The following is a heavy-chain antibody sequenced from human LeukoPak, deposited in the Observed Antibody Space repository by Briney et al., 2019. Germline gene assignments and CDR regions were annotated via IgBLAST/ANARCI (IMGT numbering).Heavy chain of an antibody. CDR2: IYTSGST. D-gene: IGHD3-22*01. CDR1: GGSISSYY. CDR3: AREGDSSGYYYRRREDWFDP. Sequence: PSETLSLTCTVSGGSISSYYWSWIRQPAGKGLEWIGRIYTSGSTNYNPSLKSRVTMSVDTSKNQFSLKLSSVTAADTAVYYCAREGDSSGYYYRRREDWFDPWGQGTLVTVSS. J-gene: IGHJ5*02. V-gene: IGHV4-4*07.